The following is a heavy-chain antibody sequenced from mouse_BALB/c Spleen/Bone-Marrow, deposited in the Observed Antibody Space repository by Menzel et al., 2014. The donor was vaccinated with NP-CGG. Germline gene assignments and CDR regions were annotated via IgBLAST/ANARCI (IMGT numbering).Heavy chain of an antibody. J-gene: IGHJ4*01. CDR3: ARGGYGNVYYAMDY. CDR2: INPYNDGT. V-gene: IGHV1-14*01. Sequence: VQLQQSGPELVKPGASVKMSCKASGYTFXSYVMHWVKQKPGQGLEWIGYINPYNDGTKYNEKFKGKATLTSDKSSSTAYMELSSRTSEDSAVYYCARGGYGNVYYAMDYWGQGTSVTVSS. CDR1: GYTFXSYV. D-gene: IGHD2-10*02.